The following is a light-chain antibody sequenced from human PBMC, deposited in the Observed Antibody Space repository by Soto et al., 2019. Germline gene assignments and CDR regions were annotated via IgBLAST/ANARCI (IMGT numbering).Light chain of an antibody. J-gene: IGKJ4*01. Sequence: EIVLTQSPGTPSLSPGERATLSCRASQSVSSSYLAWYQQKPGQAPRLLIYGASSRATGIPDRFSGSGSGTDFTLTISRLEPEDFAVYYCQQYGSSPRTFGGGTMV. V-gene: IGKV3-20*01. CDR3: QQYGSSPRT. CDR1: QSVSSSY. CDR2: GAS.